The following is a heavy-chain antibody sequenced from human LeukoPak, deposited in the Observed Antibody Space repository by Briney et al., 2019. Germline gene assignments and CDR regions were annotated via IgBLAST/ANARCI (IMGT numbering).Heavy chain of an antibody. CDR2: INHSGST. D-gene: IGHD2/OR15-2a*01. CDR1: GGSFSGYY. J-gene: IGHJ4*02. CDR3: ARPTSKLGSFDY. Sequence: SETLSLTCAVYGGSFSGYYWSWIRQPPGKGLEWIGEINHSGSTNYNPSLKSRVTISVDTSKNQFSLKLTSVTAADTAVYYCARPTSKLGSFDYWGQGTLVTVSS. V-gene: IGHV4-34*01.